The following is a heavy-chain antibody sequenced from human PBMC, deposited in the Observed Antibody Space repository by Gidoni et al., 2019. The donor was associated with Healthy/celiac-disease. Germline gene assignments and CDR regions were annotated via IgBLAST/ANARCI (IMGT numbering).Heavy chain of an antibody. CDR2: INHGGSS. D-gene: IGHD2-2*01. Sequence: QVQLQQWGAGRSKHSETLSPSCAVYGGSFSDYYWSWIRQPPGKGLEWIGEINHGGSSNYYPSLKSRVTISVDTSKNQFSLKLSAVTAADTAVYYCARDPSLRSSSDQWGQGTLVTVSS. CDR3: ARDPSLRSSSDQ. CDR1: GGSFSDYY. V-gene: IGHV4-34*01. J-gene: IGHJ4*02.